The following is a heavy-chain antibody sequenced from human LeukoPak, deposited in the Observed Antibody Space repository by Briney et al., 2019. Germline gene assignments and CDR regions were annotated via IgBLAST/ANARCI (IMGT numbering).Heavy chain of an antibody. CDR2: IYSGGIT. Sequence: TGGSLRLSCAASGFTVSSNYMSCVRQAPGNGLEWVSVIYSGGITYYADSVKGRTTISRDNSKNTLYLQTNSLRAEDTAVYYCARRDRYWGQGTLVTVSS. D-gene: IGHD5-24*01. J-gene: IGHJ4*02. V-gene: IGHV3-53*01. CDR1: GFTVSSNY. CDR3: ARRDRY.